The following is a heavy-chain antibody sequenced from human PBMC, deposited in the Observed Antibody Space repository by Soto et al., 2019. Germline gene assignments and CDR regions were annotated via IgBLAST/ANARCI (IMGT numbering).Heavy chain of an antibody. V-gene: IGHV3-30*18. D-gene: IGHD4-17*01. J-gene: IGHJ4*02. CDR2: IAYEGKTA. CDR3: AKSTSGYGGASDF. CDR1: GFTLSNSG. Sequence: GGSLRLSCEVSGFTLSNSGIHWVRQAPDKGLEWVATIAYEGKTANYADSAKGRFTISRDISKSTVYLQMNSLRREDTATYYCAKSTSGYGGASDFWGKGTVVTV.